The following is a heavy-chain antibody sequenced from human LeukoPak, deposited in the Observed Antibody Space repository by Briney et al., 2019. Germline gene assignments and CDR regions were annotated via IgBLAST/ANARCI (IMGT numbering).Heavy chain of an antibody. D-gene: IGHD6-13*01. CDR2: IYSGGST. J-gene: IGHJ3*02. V-gene: IGHV3-53*01. CDR1: GFTVSSNY. Sequence: GGSLRLSCAASGFTVSSNYMSWVRQAPGKGLEWVSVIYSGGSTYYADSVKGRFTTSRDNSKNTLYLQMNSLRAEDTAVYYCARDRRPSYSSSDLKSKGVRAFDIWGQGTMVTVFS. CDR3: ARDRRPSYSSSDLKSKGVRAFDI.